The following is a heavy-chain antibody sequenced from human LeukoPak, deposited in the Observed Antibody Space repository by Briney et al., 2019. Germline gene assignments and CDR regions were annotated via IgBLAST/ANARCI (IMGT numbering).Heavy chain of an antibody. CDR2: INHSGST. J-gene: IGHJ4*02. CDR3: AREGGEWKQFWY. Sequence: SETLSLTCAVYGGSFSGYYWSWIRQPPGKGLEWIGEINHSGSTNYNPSLKSRVTISVDKSKNHFSLRLSSVTAADTAVYYCAREGGEWKQFWYWGQGTLVTVSS. CDR1: GGSFSGYY. V-gene: IGHV4-34*01. D-gene: IGHD3-16*01.